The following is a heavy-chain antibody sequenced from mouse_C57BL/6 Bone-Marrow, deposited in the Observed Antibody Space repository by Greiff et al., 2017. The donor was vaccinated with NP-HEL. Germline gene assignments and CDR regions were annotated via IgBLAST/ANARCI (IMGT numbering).Heavy chain of an antibody. V-gene: IGHV1-82*01. CDR2: IYPGDGDT. J-gene: IGHJ3*01. D-gene: IGHD1-1*01. CDR3: TNAYYYGSKAY. CDR1: GYAFSSSW. Sequence: VKLMESGPELVKPGASVKISCKASGYAFSSSWMNWVKQRPGQGLEWIGRIYPGDGDTNYNGKFKGKATLTADKSSSTAYMQLSSLTSEDSAVYCCTNAYYYGSKAYWGQGTLVTVSA.